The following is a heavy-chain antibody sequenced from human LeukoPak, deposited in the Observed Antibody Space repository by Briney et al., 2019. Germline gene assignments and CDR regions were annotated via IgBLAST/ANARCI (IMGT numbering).Heavy chain of an antibody. V-gene: IGHV3-9*01. D-gene: IGHD3-10*01. Sequence: SLRLSCAASGFTFSSCSMNWVRQAPGKGLEWVSGISWNSGSIGYADSVKGRFTISRDNAKNSLYLQMNSLRAEDTALYYCAKDRSYYGSGSLYPWGQGTLVTVSS. CDR3: AKDRSYYGSGSLYP. J-gene: IGHJ5*02. CDR1: GFTFSSCS. CDR2: ISWNSGSI.